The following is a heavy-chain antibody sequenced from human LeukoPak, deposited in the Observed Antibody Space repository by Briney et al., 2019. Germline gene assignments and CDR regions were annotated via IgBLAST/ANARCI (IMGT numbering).Heavy chain of an antibody. Sequence: GRSLRLSCAASGFTFSSYAMHWVRQAPGKGLEWVAVISYDGSNKYYADSVKGRFTISRDNSKNTLYLQMNNLRDEDTAVYYCARWDSSGWNHYWGQGTLVTISS. D-gene: IGHD6-19*01. CDR3: ARWDSSGWNHY. CDR1: GFTFSSYA. CDR2: ISYDGSNK. J-gene: IGHJ4*02. V-gene: IGHV3-30-3*01.